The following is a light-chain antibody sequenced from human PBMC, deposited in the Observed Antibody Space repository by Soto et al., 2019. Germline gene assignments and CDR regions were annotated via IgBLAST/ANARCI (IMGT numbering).Light chain of an antibody. CDR2: EGS. CDR3: CSYAGSGTYV. CDR1: ISDVGSYNL. J-gene: IGLJ1*01. Sequence: GAISDVGSYNLVSWYQQHPGEAPQLLIYEGSKRPSGVSIRFSGSKSGNTASLTISGLQAEDEADFYCCSYAGSGTYVFGTGNKVTVL. V-gene: IGLV2-23*01.